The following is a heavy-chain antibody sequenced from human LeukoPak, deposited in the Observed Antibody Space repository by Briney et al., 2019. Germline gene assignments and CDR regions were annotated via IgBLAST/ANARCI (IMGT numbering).Heavy chain of an antibody. V-gene: IGHV4-39*07. CDR1: AGSINSSTSY. CDR2: IFYSGRT. CDR3: ARVFQVSHFDY. Sequence: SETLSLTCTVSAGSINSSTSYWAWVRQPPGKGLEWIGTIFYSGRTSCHPSLKCRVTISLDSSKNPFSLKLKSVTAADSAIYYCARVFQVSHFDYWGQGTLATVSS. J-gene: IGHJ4*02.